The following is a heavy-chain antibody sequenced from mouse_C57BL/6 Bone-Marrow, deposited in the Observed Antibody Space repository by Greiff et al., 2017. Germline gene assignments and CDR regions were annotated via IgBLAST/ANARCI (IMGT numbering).Heavy chain of an antibody. CDR1: GFNFTDDD. J-gene: IGHJ4*01. CDR3: TAFGCDRVAGAMDY. CDR2: IDPENGDT. Sequence: EVQLQQSGPELVRPGASVKLSCTASGFNFTDDDMHWVKQRPGQGLEWIGWIDPENGDTEYASKFQGKATITVDTSSNTAYLQLSSLTSEDTAVYYCTAFGCDRVAGAMDYWGQGTSVTVSS. V-gene: IGHV14-4*01.